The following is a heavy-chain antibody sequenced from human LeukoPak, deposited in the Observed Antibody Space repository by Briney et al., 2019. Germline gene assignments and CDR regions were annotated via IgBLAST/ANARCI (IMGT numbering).Heavy chain of an antibody. CDR1: SGSITTSY. Sequence: PSETLSLTCTVSSGSITTSYWDWLRQPPGKGLEWIGYIAFSGSTIYNPAFESRVTISRDTSKNQFFLKPTSLTAADTAVYYCARGSGFHPDWGQGTLVAVSP. CDR3: ARGSGFHPD. J-gene: IGHJ1*01. V-gene: IGHV4-59*01. CDR2: IAFSGST. D-gene: IGHD3-10*01.